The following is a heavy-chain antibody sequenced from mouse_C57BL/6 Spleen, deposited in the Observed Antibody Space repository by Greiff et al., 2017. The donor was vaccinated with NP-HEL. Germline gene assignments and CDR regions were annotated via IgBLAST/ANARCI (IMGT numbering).Heavy chain of an antibody. Sequence: QVQLQQPGAELVMPGASVKLSCKASGYTFTSYWMHWVKQRPGQGLEWIGEIDPSDSYTNYNQKFKGKSTLTVDKSSSTAYMQLSSLTSEDSAVYYCARGPGRYYAMDYWGQETSVTVSS. V-gene: IGHV1-69*01. CDR2: IDPSDSYT. CDR1: GYTFTSYW. CDR3: ARGPGRYYAMDY. J-gene: IGHJ4*01.